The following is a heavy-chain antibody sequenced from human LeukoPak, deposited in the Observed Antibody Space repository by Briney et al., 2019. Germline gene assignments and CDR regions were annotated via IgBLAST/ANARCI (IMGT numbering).Heavy chain of an antibody. CDR1: GFTFSGSA. D-gene: IGHD5-24*01. J-gene: IGHJ4*02. Sequence: PGGSLRLSCAASGFTFSGSAMHWVRQASGKGLEWVGRIRSKANSYATAYAASVKGRFTISRDDAKNTAYLQMNSLKTEDTAVYYCTRWRDGYNYDYWGQGPLVTVSS. CDR3: TRWRDGYNYDY. V-gene: IGHV3-73*01. CDR2: IRSKANSYAT.